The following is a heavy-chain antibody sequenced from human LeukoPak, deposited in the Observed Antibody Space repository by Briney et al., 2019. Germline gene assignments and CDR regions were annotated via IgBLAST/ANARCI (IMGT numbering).Heavy chain of an antibody. CDR1: GFTFSCYG. CDR2: ISYDGSNK. Sequence: GGSLRLSCAASGFTFSCYGMHWVRQAPGKGLEWVAVISYDGSNKYYADSVKGRFTISRDNSKSTLYLQMNSLRAEDTAVYYCAKDQGRYGMDVWGKGTTVTVSS. J-gene: IGHJ6*04. V-gene: IGHV3-30*18. CDR3: AKDQGRYGMDV.